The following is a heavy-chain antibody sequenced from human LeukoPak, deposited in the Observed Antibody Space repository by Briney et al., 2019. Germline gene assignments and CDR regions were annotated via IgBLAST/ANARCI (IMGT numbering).Heavy chain of an antibody. CDR2: VIPIFGTA. V-gene: IGHV1-69*05. Sequence: SVKVSCKASGGTFSSYAISWVRQAPGQGLEWMGGVIPIFGTANYAQKSQGRVTITTDESTSTAYMELSSLRSEDTAVYYCARAPYGSGSYYNIPLLFDYWGQGTLVTVSS. D-gene: IGHD3-10*01. CDR1: GGTFSSYA. CDR3: ARAPYGSGSYYNIPLLFDY. J-gene: IGHJ4*02.